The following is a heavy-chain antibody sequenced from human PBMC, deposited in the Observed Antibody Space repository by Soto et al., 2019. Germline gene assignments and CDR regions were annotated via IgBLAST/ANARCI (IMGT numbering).Heavy chain of an antibody. CDR2: ISGRGDTT. D-gene: IGHD2-2*01. Sequence: EVQLLEAGGGLVQPGGSLRLSCVASSGFTFTYYSMSWVRQAPGKGLEWVAPISGRGDTTYYADSVKGRFSISTDNFKITLNLQLTTLTADDTAVHFCADPVTAATHYDYYDMDVWGQGTTVTVSS. J-gene: IGHJ6*02. CDR1: GFTFTYYS. V-gene: IGHV3-23*01. CDR3: ADPVTAATHYDYYDMDV.